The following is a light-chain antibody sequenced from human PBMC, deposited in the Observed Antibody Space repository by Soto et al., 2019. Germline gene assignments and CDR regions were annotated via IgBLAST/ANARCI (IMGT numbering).Light chain of an antibody. Sequence: EIVLTQSPGTLSLSPGERATLSCRASQSVSSSYLAWYQQKPGQAPRLLIHGASSRATGIPDRFSGSGSGTDFTLTMSRLEHEDFAVYYCRRSELTFGGGTKVEIK. V-gene: IGKV3-20*01. CDR3: RRSELT. CDR2: GAS. J-gene: IGKJ4*01. CDR1: QSVSSSY.